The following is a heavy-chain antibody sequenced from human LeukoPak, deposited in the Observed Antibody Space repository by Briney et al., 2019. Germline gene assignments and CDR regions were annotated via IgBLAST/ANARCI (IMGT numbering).Heavy chain of an antibody. CDR3: AKASVVVPATMAH. Sequence: GGSLRLSCAASGFTFSNYAMSWVRQAPGKGLEWVSALSGSGGSTYYADSVKGRFTISRDNSKNTLYLEMNSLRVEDTAVYYCAKASVVVPATMAHWGQGTLVTVSS. J-gene: IGHJ4*02. D-gene: IGHD2-2*01. CDR1: GFTFSNYA. CDR2: LSGSGGST. V-gene: IGHV3-23*01.